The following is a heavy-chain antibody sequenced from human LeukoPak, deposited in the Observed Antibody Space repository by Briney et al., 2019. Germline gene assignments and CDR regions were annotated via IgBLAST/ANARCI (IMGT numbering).Heavy chain of an antibody. D-gene: IGHD3-3*01. CDR2: ISNSADST. V-gene: IGHV3-23*01. CDR3: AKDRDFWSGYYDFDH. Sequence: GGSLRLSCAASGFIFSNYAMSWVRQTPGKGLEWVSGISNSADSTYYAVSVKGRFTISRDNSKNTLYLQMNSLRAGDTAVYYCAKDRDFWSGYYDFDHWGQGTLVTVSS. CDR1: GFIFSNYA. J-gene: IGHJ4*02.